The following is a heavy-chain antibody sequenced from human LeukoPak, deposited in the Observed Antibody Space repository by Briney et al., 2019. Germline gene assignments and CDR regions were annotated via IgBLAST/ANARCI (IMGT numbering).Heavy chain of an antibody. CDR3: AKWGDYDVLTGYYVSDY. CDR1: GFTFSRYG. J-gene: IGHJ4*02. Sequence: GGSLRLSCAASGFTFSRYGMHWVRQAPGKGLEWVAVISYDGTNEYYADSVKGRFTISRDDSKNTLYLQIISLRAEDTAVYYCAKWGDYDVLTGYYVSDYWGQGTLVTVSS. V-gene: IGHV3-30*18. D-gene: IGHD3-9*01. CDR2: ISYDGTNE.